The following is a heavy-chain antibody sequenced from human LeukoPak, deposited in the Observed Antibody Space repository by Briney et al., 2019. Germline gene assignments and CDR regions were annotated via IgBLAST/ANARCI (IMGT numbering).Heavy chain of an antibody. J-gene: IGHJ4*02. V-gene: IGHV3-9*01. CDR3: ARSPRAGSTSWSFDY. CDR1: GFTFDDYA. Sequence: GGSLRLSCAASGFTFDDYAMHWVRQAPGKGLEWVSGISWNSGSIGYADSVKGRFTISRDNAKNSLYLQMNSLRVEDTAVYYCARSPRAGSTSWSFDYWGQGTLVSVSS. D-gene: IGHD2-2*01. CDR2: ISWNSGSI.